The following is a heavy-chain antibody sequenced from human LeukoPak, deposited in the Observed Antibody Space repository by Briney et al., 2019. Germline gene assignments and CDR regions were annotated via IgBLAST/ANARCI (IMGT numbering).Heavy chain of an antibody. J-gene: IGHJ6*03. V-gene: IGHV4-59*11. CDR1: GGPIRSLY. CDR2: IYYSGST. Sequence: PSETVSLTCSVWGGPIRSLYWSGIREPPGRGLVGIGYIYYSGSTKYTPPLKSRVTISVDTSKNPFSLKLSSVTAADTAVYYCARGESDPSAYYYYYMDVWGKGTTVTVSS. CDR3: ARGESDPSAYYYYYMDV.